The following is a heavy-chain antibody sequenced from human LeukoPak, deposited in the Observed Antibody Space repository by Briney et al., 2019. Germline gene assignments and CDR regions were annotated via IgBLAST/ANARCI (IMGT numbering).Heavy chain of an antibody. V-gene: IGHV4-59*01. CDR2: IYYSGST. D-gene: IGHD3-3*01. CDR1: GGSISSYY. CDR3: ARLTYNDFWSGNYVETYNWFDP. J-gene: IGHJ5*02. Sequence: PSETLSLTCTVSGGSISSYYWSWIRQPPGKGLEWIGYIYYSGSTNYNPSLKSRVTISVDTSKNQFSLKLSSVTAADTAVYYCARLTYNDFWSGNYVETYNWFDPWGQGTLVTVSS.